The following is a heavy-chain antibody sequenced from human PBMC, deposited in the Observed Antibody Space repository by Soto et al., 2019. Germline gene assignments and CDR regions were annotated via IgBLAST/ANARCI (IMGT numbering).Heavy chain of an antibody. CDR3: ARYLYSSGRPSFDY. D-gene: IGHD3-22*01. CDR1: GFTFSIHS. Sequence: GGSLRLSCAASGFTFSIHSMTWVRQAPGKGLEWVSFIGLSSSPIYYADSVNGRFTISRDDAKNSLYLQLNSLRAADTAVYYCARYLYSSGRPSFDYWGQGALVTVSS. CDR2: IGLSSSPI. J-gene: IGHJ4*02. V-gene: IGHV3-48*01.